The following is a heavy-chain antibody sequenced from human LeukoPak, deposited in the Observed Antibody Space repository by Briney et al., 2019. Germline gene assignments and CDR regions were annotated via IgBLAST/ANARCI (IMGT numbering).Heavy chain of an antibody. D-gene: IGHD5-12*01. CDR3: TTTTVASSFCTY. Sequence: GGSLRLSCAASGFTVSSYEMNWVRQAPGKGLEWVSYISSSGSVKFYADSVKGRFTISRDNAKNSLHLQMNSLRAEDTAMYYCTTTTVASSFCTYWGQGTLVTVSS. J-gene: IGHJ4*02. CDR2: ISSSGSVK. CDR1: GFTVSSYE. V-gene: IGHV3-48*03.